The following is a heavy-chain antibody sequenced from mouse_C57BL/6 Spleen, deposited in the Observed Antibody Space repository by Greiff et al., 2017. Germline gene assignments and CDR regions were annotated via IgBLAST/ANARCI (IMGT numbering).Heavy chain of an antibody. CDR3: ARGWLLPEYYFDY. CDR2: INPSNGGT. D-gene: IGHD2-3*01. CDR1: GYTFTSYW. V-gene: IGHV1-53*01. J-gene: IGHJ2*01. Sequence: VQLQQSGTELVKPGASVKLSCKASGYTFTSYWMHWVKQRPGQGLEWIGNINPSNGGTNYNEKFKSKATLTVDKSSSTAYMQLSSLTSEDSAVYYCARGWLLPEYYFDYWGQGTTLTVSS.